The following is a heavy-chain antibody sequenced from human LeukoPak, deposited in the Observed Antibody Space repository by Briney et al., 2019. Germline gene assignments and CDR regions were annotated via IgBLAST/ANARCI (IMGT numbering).Heavy chain of an antibody. J-gene: IGHJ4*02. Sequence: SETLSLTCAVYGGSFSGYYWGWIRQPPGKGLEWIGEINHSGSTNYNPSLKSRVTISVDTSKNQFSLKLSSVTAADTAVYYCARGLRLPRRPVDYWGQGTLVTVSS. V-gene: IGHV4-34*01. CDR3: ARGLRLPRRPVDY. D-gene: IGHD3-10*01. CDR2: INHSGST. CDR1: GGSFSGYY.